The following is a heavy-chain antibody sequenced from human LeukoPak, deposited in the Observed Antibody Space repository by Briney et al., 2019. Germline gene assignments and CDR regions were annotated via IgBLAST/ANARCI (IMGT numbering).Heavy chain of an antibody. Sequence: PSETLSLTCTVSGGSISSDGYSWHWIRQPPGKGLEWIGYIYHSGSTYYNPSLKSRVTISVDRSKNQFSLNLSSVTAADTAVYYCARASSRQSLQIDYWGQGTLVTVSS. CDR1: GGSISSDGYS. V-gene: IGHV4-30-2*01. CDR2: IYHSGST. CDR3: ARASSRQSLQIDY. D-gene: IGHD2-15*01. J-gene: IGHJ4*02.